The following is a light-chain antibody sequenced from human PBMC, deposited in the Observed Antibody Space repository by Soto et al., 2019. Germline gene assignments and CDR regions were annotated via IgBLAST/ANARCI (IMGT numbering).Light chain of an antibody. CDR1: QSVGSY. Sequence: EIVFTQSPVTLSLSPGERATLSCRASQSVGSYFAWYQQKPGQAPRLLIYDASRRATGIPARFSGSGSGTDFTLTISSLEPEDFAVYYCQQRSDWPSTFGGGTRVEIK. V-gene: IGKV3-11*01. CDR3: QQRSDWPST. J-gene: IGKJ4*01. CDR2: DAS.